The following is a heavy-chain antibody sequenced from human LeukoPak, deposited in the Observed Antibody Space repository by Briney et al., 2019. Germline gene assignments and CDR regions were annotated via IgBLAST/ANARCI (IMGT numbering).Heavy chain of an antibody. V-gene: IGHV3-7*01. J-gene: IGHJ6*03. CDR3: AKDEVVPGYYYTDV. Sequence: GGSLRLSCAASGFTFSSYYMSWVRQAPGKGLEWVANIKEDGSEKKYVDSVKGRFTISRDNAKNSLYLQMNSLRAEDTAVYYCAKDEVVPGYYYTDVWGRGTTVTISS. CDR1: GFTFSSYY. D-gene: IGHD2-2*01. CDR2: IKEDGSEK.